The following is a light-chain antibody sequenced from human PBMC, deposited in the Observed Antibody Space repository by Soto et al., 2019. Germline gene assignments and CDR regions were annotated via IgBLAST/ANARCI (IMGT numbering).Light chain of an antibody. V-gene: IGKV3-15*01. CDR2: DTS. J-gene: IGKJ1*01. CDR3: QQYNNWPPWT. Sequence: EIVMTQSPATLSVSPGERVTLSCRASQNVSSNLAWYQQKPGQAPRLLISDTSIRAAGIPARFSGSGSGTEFTVTISSLQSEDFAVYYCQQYNNWPPWTFG. CDR1: QNVSSN.